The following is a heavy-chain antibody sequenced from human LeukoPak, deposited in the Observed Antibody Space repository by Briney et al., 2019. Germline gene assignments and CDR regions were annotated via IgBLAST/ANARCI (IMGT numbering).Heavy chain of an antibody. CDR1: GFTFSSYW. V-gene: IGHV3-7*03. J-gene: IGHJ4*02. CDR2: IKQDGSEK. D-gene: IGHD3-16*01. Sequence: GGPLRLSCAASGFTFSSYWMSWVRQAPGKGLEWVANIKQDGSEKYYVDSVKGQFTISSDNAKNSLYLQMNSLRAEDTAVYYCARARRGYYFDYWGQGTLVTVSS. CDR3: ARARRGYYFDY.